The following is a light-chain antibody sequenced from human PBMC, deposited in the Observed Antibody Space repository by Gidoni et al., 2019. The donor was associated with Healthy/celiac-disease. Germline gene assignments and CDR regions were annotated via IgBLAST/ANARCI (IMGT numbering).Light chain of an antibody. CDR2: GAS. J-gene: IGKJ1*01. Sequence: EIVLTQSPGTLSLSPGESATLSCRASQSVSSSYLAWYQQKPGQAPRLLIYGASSRATGIPDRFSGSGSGTDFTLTISRLEPEDFAVYYCQQYGSSPWTFGQGTKVEI. V-gene: IGKV3-20*01. CDR1: QSVSSSY. CDR3: QQYGSSPWT.